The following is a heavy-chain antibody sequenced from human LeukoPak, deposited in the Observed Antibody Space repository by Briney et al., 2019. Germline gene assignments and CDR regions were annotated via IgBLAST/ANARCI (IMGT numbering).Heavy chain of an antibody. CDR2: IYYSGST. D-gene: IGHD6-13*01. CDR1: GGSISSHY. J-gene: IGHJ4*02. V-gene: IGHV4-59*11. CDR3: ARSSWYEHFDY. Sequence: PSQTLSLTCTVSGGSISSHYWSWIRQPPGKGLEWIGYIYYSGSTNYNPSLKSRVTISVDTSKNQFSLKLSSVTAADTAVYYCARSSWYEHFDYWGQGTLVTVSS.